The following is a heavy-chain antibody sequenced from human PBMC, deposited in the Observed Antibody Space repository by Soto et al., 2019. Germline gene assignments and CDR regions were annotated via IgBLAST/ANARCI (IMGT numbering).Heavy chain of an antibody. CDR1: GFTFSSYW. J-gene: IGHJ4*02. CDR3: ATDTYGPATCYLGHVN. D-gene: IGHD3-10*01. CDR2: MNQHGSDI. Sequence: EVQLVESGGDLVQPGGSLRLSCAASGFTFSSYWMAWVSQSPGKGLEWVASMNQHGSDIQYVDSVRGRFTISRDNARNLLYLQMNNRSVEDTASYYWATDTYGPATCYLGHVNCGQGTVVTVSS. V-gene: IGHV3-7*03.